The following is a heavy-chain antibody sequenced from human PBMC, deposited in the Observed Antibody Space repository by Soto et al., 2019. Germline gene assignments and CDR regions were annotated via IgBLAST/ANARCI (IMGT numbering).Heavy chain of an antibody. CDR1: GGSMRNYF. CDR2: IHYSGTT. J-gene: IGHJ4*02. Sequence: SETLSLTCTVSGGSMRNYFWTWIRHPPGKGLEWIGYIHYSGTTSFFPSYNPSIRRRVTISEDTSKNQCALKLLSVTTADTAVYFCAAGEASSRNLAPYYLDFWGQGTLVTVSS. V-gene: IGHV4-59*01. CDR3: AAGEASSRNLAPYYLDF. D-gene: IGHD6-13*01.